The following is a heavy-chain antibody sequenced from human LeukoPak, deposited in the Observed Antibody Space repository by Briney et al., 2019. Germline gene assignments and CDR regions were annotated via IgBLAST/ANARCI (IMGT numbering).Heavy chain of an antibody. CDR3: ARGPNSNWSGLDF. CDR2: ISPTGSTT. Sequence: GGSLRLSCTASGFSFSGYWMHWARQLPGKGLVWVSRISPTGSTTSYADFVKGRFTVSRDNAKNTLYLQVNNLRAEDTAVYYCARGPNSNWSGLDFWGQGTLLTVSS. CDR1: GFSFSGYW. D-gene: IGHD6-6*01. V-gene: IGHV3-74*01. J-gene: IGHJ4*02.